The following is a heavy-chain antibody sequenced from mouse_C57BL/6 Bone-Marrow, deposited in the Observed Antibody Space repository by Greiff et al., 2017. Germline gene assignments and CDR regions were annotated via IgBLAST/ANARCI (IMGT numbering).Heavy chain of an antibody. D-gene: IGHD1-1*01. CDR1: GFTFSDYG. CDR3: ARQFTTVVAGAMDY. J-gene: IGHJ4*01. Sequence: DVMLVESGGGLVQPGGSLKLSCAASGFTFSDYGMAWVRQAPRKGPEWVAFISNLAYSIYYADTVTGRFTIYRENAKNTLYLEMSSLRSEDTAMYYCARQFTTVVAGAMDYWGQGTSVTVSS. V-gene: IGHV5-15*01. CDR2: ISNLAYSI.